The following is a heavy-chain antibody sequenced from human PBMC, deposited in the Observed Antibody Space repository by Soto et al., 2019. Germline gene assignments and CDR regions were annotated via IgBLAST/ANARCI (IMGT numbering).Heavy chain of an antibody. CDR3: ARGGNSVAGTPPYYYYGMDV. J-gene: IGHJ6*02. Sequence: QVQLVQSGAEVKKPGSSVKVSCKASGGTFSSYAISWVRQAPGQELEWMGGIIPIFGTANYAQKFQGRVTITADESTSTAYMELSSLRSEDTAVYYCARGGNSVAGTPPYYYYGMDVWGQGTTVTVSS. V-gene: IGHV1-69*01. CDR1: GGTFSSYA. CDR2: IIPIFGTA. D-gene: IGHD6-19*01.